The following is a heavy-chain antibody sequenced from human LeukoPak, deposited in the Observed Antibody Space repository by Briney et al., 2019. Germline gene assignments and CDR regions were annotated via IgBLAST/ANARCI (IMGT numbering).Heavy chain of an antibody. D-gene: IGHD3-22*01. CDR2: INGGSGNT. V-gene: IGHV1-3*01. CDR1: GYTFTDYT. CDR3: ANPRYDCSGYYYVD. Sequence: GASVKVSCKASGYTFTDYTMHWLRQAPGQRLDWMGWINGGSGNTKYSPEFQGRVTITRDTSASTAYMELSSLRSEDTAVYYCANPRYDCSGYYYVDWGQGTLVTVSS. J-gene: IGHJ4*02.